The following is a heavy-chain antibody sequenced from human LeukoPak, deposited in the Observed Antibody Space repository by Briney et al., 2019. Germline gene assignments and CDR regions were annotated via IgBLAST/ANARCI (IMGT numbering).Heavy chain of an antibody. Sequence: ASVKVSCKASGYTFTTYDINWVRQATGQGLEWMGWMNPNSGNTGYAQKFQGRVTMTRNTSMSTAYMELSSLRSDDTAVYYCARDLGYSYGYDGVPDYWGQGTLVTVSS. V-gene: IGHV1-8*01. D-gene: IGHD5-18*01. J-gene: IGHJ4*02. CDR1: GYTFTTYD. CDR3: ARDLGYSYGYDGVPDY. CDR2: MNPNSGNT.